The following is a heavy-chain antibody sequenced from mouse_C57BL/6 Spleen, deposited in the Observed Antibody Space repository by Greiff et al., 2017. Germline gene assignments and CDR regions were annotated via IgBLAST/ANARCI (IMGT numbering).Heavy chain of an antibody. CDR2: IDPEDGDT. CDR3: TTRGRFSWFAY. Sequence: EVQLQQSGAGLVRPGASVKLSCTASGFNIKDYYMHWVKQSPEQGLEWIGRIDPEDGDTEYAPTFQGRATMTADTSSNTAYLLLSSLTAEDDTVNYCTTRGRFSWFAYWGQGTLVTVSA. D-gene: IGHD1-1*01. V-gene: IGHV14-1*01. CDR1: GFNIKDYY. J-gene: IGHJ3*01.